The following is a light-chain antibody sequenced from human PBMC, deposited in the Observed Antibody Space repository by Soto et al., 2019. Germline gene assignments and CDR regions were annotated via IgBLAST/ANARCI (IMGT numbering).Light chain of an antibody. CDR2: EVS. V-gene: IGLV2-23*02. Sequence: QSVLTQPASVSGSPGQSITISCTGTSSDVGSYNLVSWYQQHPGKAPKLMIYEVSKRPSGVSNRFSGSKSGNTASLTISELQAEDEADYYCCSYAVSSPYVFGTVPKVTVL. J-gene: IGLJ1*01. CDR3: CSYAVSSPYV. CDR1: SSDVGSYNL.